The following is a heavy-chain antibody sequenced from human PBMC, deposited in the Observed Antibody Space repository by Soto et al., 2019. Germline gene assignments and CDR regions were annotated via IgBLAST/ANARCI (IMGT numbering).Heavy chain of an antibody. Sequence: VGSLRLSCAASGFTFSSYAMHWVRQAPGKGLEWVAVISYDGSNKYYADSVKGRFTISRDNSKNTLYLQMNSLRAEDTAVYYCARDQMATHLGPDWFDPWGQGTLVTVSS. CDR3: ARDQMATHLGPDWFDP. D-gene: IGHD5-12*01. V-gene: IGHV3-30-3*01. J-gene: IGHJ5*02. CDR2: ISYDGSNK. CDR1: GFTFSSYA.